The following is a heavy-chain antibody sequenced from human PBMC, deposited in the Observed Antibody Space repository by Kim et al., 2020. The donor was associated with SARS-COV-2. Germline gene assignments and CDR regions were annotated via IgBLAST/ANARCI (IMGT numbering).Heavy chain of an antibody. J-gene: IGHJ4*02. V-gene: IGHV3-23*01. Sequence: SGKGRLTISRDNSKNTLYVQMNSLRAEDTAVYYCVKVPRFCSGTSCLNFDYWGQGALVRVSS. D-gene: IGHD2-2*01. CDR3: VKVPRFCSGTSCLNFDY.